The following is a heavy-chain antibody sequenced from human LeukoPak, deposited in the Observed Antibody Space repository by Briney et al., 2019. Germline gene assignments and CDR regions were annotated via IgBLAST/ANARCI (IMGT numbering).Heavy chain of an antibody. V-gene: IGHV3-7*01. CDR1: GFTFSSYW. J-gene: IGHJ6*02. CDR2: IKQDGSEK. Sequence: PGGSLRLSCAASGFTFSSYWMSWVRQAPGKGLEWVANIKQDGSEKYYVDSVKGRFTISRDNAKNSLYLQMNSLRAEDTAVYYCARDYRSSTSCYIPPNYGMDVWGQGTTVTVSS. CDR3: ARDYRSSTSCYIPPNYGMDV. D-gene: IGHD2-2*02.